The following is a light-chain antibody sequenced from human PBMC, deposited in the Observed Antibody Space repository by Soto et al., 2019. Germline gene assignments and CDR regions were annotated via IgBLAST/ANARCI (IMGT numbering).Light chain of an antibody. V-gene: IGKV3-11*01. CDR1: QSVSSY. J-gene: IGKJ4*01. Sequence: EIVLTQSPATLSLSPGERATLSWRASQSVSSYLAWYQQKPGQAPRLLIYDASNRATGIPARFSGSGSGTDFTLTISSLEPEDFAVYYCQQRSNWPPLTFGGGTKVEI. CDR2: DAS. CDR3: QQRSNWPPLT.